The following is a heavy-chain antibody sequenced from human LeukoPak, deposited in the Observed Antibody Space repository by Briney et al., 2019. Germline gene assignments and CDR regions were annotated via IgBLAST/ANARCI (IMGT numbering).Heavy chain of an antibody. CDR2: IIPIFGTA. CDR3: ARDRRGYCSSTSCYTVDY. J-gene: IGHJ4*02. CDR1: GGTFSSYA. Sequence: SVKVSCKASGGTFSSYAISWVRQAPGQGLEWMRGIIPIFGTANYAQKFQGRVTITADESTSTAHMELSSLRSEDTAVYYCARDRRGYCSSTSCYTVDYWGQGTLVTVSS. D-gene: IGHD2-2*02. V-gene: IGHV1-69*01.